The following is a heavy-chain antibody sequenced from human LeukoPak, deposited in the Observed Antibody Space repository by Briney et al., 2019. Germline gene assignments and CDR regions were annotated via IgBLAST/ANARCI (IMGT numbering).Heavy chain of an antibody. Sequence: GVSLRLSCAASGFTVSSNYMSWVRQAPGKGLEWVSVIYSGGSTYYADSVKGRFTISRDNSKNTLYLQMNSLRAEDTAVYYCARRGSYTQHFDYWGQGTLVTVSS. CDR3: ARRGSYTQHFDY. J-gene: IGHJ4*02. CDR1: GFTVSSNY. D-gene: IGHD1-26*01. V-gene: IGHV3-53*01. CDR2: IYSGGST.